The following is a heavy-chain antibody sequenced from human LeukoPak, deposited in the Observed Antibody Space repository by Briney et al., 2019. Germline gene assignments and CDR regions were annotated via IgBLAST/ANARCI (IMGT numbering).Heavy chain of an antibody. CDR1: GCNFNNSW. Sequence: GESLKISCQGSGCNFNNSWIAWVRQMPGTGLEWMGIIYPGDSDTRYSPSFQGQVTISADKSISTAYLQWSSLKASDTAMYYGARQVVVITGTRYYFDYWGQGTLVTVSS. V-gene: IGHV5-51*01. CDR2: IYPGDSDT. J-gene: IGHJ4*02. D-gene: IGHD1-7*01. CDR3: ARQVVVITGTRYYFDY.